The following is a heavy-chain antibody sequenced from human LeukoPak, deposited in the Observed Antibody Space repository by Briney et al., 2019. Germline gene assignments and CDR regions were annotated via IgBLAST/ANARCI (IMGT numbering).Heavy chain of an antibody. Sequence: PGGSLRLSCAASGFTFSSYAMSWVRQAPGKGLEWVSAISGSGGSTYYADSVEGRFTISRDNSKNTLCLQMNSLRAEDTAVYYCAKTGTTGTTVSFDYWGQGTLVTVSS. D-gene: IGHD1-1*01. CDR2: ISGSGGST. J-gene: IGHJ4*02. V-gene: IGHV3-23*01. CDR1: GFTFSSYA. CDR3: AKTGTTGTTVSFDY.